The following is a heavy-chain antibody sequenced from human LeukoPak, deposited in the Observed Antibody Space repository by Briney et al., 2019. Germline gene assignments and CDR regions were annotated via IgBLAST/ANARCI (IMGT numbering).Heavy chain of an antibody. V-gene: IGHV3-21*01. CDR3: ATPASTVTTGLEFDY. CDR2: ISSSSSYI. Sequence: GGSLRLSCAASGFTFSSYSFNWVRQAPGKGLEWVSSISSSSSYIYYADPVKGRFTISRDNAKNSLYLQMNSLRAEDTAVYYCATPASTVTTGLEFDYWGQGTLVTVSS. J-gene: IGHJ4*02. D-gene: IGHD4-17*01. CDR1: GFTFSSYS.